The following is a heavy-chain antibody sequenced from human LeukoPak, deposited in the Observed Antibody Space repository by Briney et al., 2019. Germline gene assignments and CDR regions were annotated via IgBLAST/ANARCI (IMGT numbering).Heavy chain of an antibody. J-gene: IGHJ6*03. CDR3: ARGRLSGYYYYYMDV. Sequence: PSETLSLTCTVSGGSISSYYWSWIRQPPGKGLEWIGYIYYSGSTNYNPSLKSRVTISVDTSKNHFSLKLSSVTAADTAVYYCARGRLSGYYYYYMDVWGKGTTVTISS. CDR2: IYYSGST. D-gene: IGHD2-15*01. V-gene: IGHV4-59*01. CDR1: GGSISSYY.